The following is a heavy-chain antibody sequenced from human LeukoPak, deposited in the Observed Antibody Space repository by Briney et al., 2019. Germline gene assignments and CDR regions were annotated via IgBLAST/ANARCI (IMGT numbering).Heavy chain of an antibody. D-gene: IGHD2-21*02. CDR2: FYYTGSR. V-gene: IGHV4-4*02. CDR3: AREQADCGGDCEGGYFDY. CDR1: GASISSSDW. J-gene: IGHJ4*02. Sequence: SETLSLTCVVSGASISSSDWWSWVRQSPGKGLEWIGEFYYTGSRNYNPSLKSRVAMSVDTSKNQFSLELTSVTAADTAVYYCAREQADCGGDCEGGYFDYWGQGTLVTVSS.